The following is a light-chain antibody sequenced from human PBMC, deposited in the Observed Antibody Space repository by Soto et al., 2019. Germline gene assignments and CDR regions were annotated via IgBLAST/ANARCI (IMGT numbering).Light chain of an antibody. CDR2: TSD. CDR1: SSDIGSNV. J-gene: IGLJ3*02. Sequence: QPVLTQPPSASGTPGQRVTISCSGSSSDIGSNVVNWYRQLPGTAPKLLIYTSDQRPSGVPDRFSGSKSGTSASLAISGLRSEDEADYYCAAWDDSLNGSVFGGGTKVTVL. V-gene: IGLV1-44*01. CDR3: AAWDDSLNGSV.